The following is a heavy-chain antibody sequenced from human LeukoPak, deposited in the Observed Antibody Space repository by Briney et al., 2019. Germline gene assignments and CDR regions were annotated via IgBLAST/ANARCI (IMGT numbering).Heavy chain of an antibody. J-gene: IGHJ4*02. Sequence: SVKVSCKASGYTFTGYYMHWVRQAPGQGLEWMGWINPNSGGTNYAQKFQGRVTMTRDTSISTAYMELSRLRSDDTAVYYCARGRGAQYSSGWYIDYFDYWGQGTLVTVSS. V-gene: IGHV1-2*02. D-gene: IGHD6-19*01. CDR1: GYTFTGYY. CDR2: INPNSGGT. CDR3: ARGRGAQYSSGWYIDYFDY.